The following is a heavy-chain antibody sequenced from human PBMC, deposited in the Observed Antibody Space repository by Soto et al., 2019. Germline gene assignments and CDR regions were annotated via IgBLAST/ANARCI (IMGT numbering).Heavy chain of an antibody. J-gene: IGHJ6*03. D-gene: IGHD6-6*01. CDR2: INPNSGGT. Sequence: ASVKVSCKASGYTFTGYYMHWVRQAPGQGLEWMGWINPNSGGTNYAQKFQGWVTMTRDTSISTAYMELSRLRSDDTAVYYCARGSHIAARRHYYYYYMDVWGQGTTVTVSS. V-gene: IGHV1-2*04. CDR1: GYTFTGYY. CDR3: ARGSHIAARRHYYYYYMDV.